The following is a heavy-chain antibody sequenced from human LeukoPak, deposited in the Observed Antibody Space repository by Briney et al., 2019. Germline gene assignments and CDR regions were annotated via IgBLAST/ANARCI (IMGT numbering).Heavy chain of an antibody. CDR3: ARNYYDSSGYIRDAFDI. CDR2: IYYGGST. Sequence: PSETLSLTCTVSGGSISSYYWSWIRQPPGKGLEWIGYIYYGGSTNYNPSLKSRVTISVDTSKNQFSLKLSSVTAADTAVYYCARNYYDSSGYIRDAFDIWGQGTMVTVSS. CDR1: GGSISSYY. V-gene: IGHV4-59*01. J-gene: IGHJ3*02. D-gene: IGHD3-22*01.